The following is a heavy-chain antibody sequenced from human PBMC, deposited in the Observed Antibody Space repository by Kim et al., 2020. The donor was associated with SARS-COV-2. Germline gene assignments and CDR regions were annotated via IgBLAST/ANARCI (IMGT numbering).Heavy chain of an antibody. D-gene: IGHD4-17*01. CDR3: ARVATTVVTDPFDY. Sequence: DSVKGRLTITRDNAKNSLYLQMNGLRAEDTAVYYCARVATTVVTDPFDYWGQGTLVTVSS. V-gene: IGHV3-21*01. J-gene: IGHJ4*02.